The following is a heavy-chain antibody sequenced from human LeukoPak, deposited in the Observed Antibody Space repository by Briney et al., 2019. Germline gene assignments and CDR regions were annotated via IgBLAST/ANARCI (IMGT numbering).Heavy chain of an antibody. Sequence: GPSVKVCCKASGLPFTGYYINWVRQAPRQGLEWMGWINPDSGGTKFDQKHKRRGTMTRATSISTAYMELSRLRSDDPAVYYCAREPIDYYYYYMDVWGKGTMVTVSS. CDR1: GLPFTGYY. CDR2: INPDSGGT. J-gene: IGHJ6*03. V-gene: IGHV1-2*02. CDR3: AREPIDYYYYYMDV.